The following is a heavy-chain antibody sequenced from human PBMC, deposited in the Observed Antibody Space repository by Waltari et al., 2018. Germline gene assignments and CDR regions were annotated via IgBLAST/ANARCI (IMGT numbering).Heavy chain of an antibody. CDR3: ARGSAGKPLDN. Sequence: QVRLAESGGGMVQSGGSLRLSCEAYGFTFSRHGLNWVRQAPGKGLEWVAFITYDVGRKFYSYSLKGRFTISRDNSKDILFLDMNNLRRDDTAVYFCARGSAGKPLDNWGQGALVTVSS. D-gene: IGHD2-15*01. V-gene: IGHV3-30*02. J-gene: IGHJ4*02. CDR1: GFTFSRHG. CDR2: ITYDVGRK.